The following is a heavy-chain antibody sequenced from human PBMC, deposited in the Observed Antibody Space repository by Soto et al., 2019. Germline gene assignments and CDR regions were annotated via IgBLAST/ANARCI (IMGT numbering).Heavy chain of an antibody. V-gene: IGHV4-30-2*06. D-gene: IGHD5-12*01. J-gene: IGHJ4*02. CDR2: ISHLEST. Sequence: SETLSLTCTFSGAYISYGGFSWRWIRQSPGKGLEWIGYISHLESTYFHPSFKSRLTMSIDRTRNQFSLKLSSVTAADMAVYYCARGGGYDSFDYWGQGVMVTVSS. CDR1: GAYISYGGFS. CDR3: ARGGGYDSFDY.